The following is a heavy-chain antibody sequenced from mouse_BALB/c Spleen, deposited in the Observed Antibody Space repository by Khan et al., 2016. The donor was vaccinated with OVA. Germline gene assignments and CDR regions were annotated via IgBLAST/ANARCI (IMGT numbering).Heavy chain of an antibody. CDR2: IYPGSGNT. CDR3: ARMDTTSLDY. J-gene: IGHJ2*01. V-gene: IGHV1-77*01. Sequence: GQLQESGTELARPGASVKLSCKASGYTFTDYYITWVKQRTGQGLEWIGEIYPGSGNTYYNEKFKGKATLTADKSSNTAYMQLSSLTSDDSAVYFCARMDTTSLDYWGQGTTLTVSS. D-gene: IGHD2-3*01. CDR1: GYTFTDYY.